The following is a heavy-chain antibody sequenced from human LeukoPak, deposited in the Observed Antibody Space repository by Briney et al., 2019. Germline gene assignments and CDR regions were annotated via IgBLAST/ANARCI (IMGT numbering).Heavy chain of an antibody. J-gene: IGHJ4*02. Sequence: GGSLRLSCAASGFTFSSYWMHWVRQAPGKGLVWVSRINTDGSSTSYADSVKGQFTISRDNAKNSLYLQMNSLRAEDTAVYYCARMPGIVGATREFDYWGQGTLVTVSS. V-gene: IGHV3-74*01. D-gene: IGHD1-26*01. CDR2: INTDGSST. CDR3: ARMPGIVGATREFDY. CDR1: GFTFSSYW.